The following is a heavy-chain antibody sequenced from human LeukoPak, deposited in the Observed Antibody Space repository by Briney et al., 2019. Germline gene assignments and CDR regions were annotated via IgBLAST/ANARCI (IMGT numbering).Heavy chain of an antibody. D-gene: IGHD5-12*01. CDR1: GGSVSSGSYY. CDR3: ARGAYSGYDWPLFDY. Sequence: SETLSLTCTVSGGSVSSGSYYWSWIRQPPGKGLEWIGYIYYSGSTNYNPSLKSRVTISVDTSKNQFSLNLSSVTAADTAVYYCARGAYSGYDWPLFDYWGQGTLVTVSS. J-gene: IGHJ4*02. CDR2: IYYSGST. V-gene: IGHV4-61*01.